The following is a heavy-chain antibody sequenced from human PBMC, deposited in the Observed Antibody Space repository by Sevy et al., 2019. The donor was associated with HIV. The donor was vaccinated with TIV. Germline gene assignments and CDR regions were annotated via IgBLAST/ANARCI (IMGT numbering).Heavy chain of an antibody. CDR2: IYYSGST. D-gene: IGHD6-19*01. CDR3: ARGGSSGWERGSFDY. Sequence: SETLSLTCTVSGGSISSYYWSWIRQPPGKGLEWIGYIYYSGSTNYNPSLKSRVTISVDTSKNQFSLKLSSMTAADTAVYYCARGGSSGWERGSFDYWGQGTLVTVSS. J-gene: IGHJ4*02. CDR1: GGSISSYY. V-gene: IGHV4-59*01.